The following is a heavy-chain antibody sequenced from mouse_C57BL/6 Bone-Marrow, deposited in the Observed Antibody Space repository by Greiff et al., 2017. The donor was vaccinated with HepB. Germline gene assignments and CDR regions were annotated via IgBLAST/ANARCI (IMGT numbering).Heavy chain of an antibody. J-gene: IGHJ1*03. Sequence: VQLQESGAELVRPGASVKLSCKASGYTFTDYYINWVKQRPGQGLEWIARIYPGSGNTYYNEKFKGKATLTAEKSSSTAYMQLSSLTSEDSAVYFCAGYGPSYWYFDVWGTGTTVTVSS. V-gene: IGHV1-76*01. CDR2: IYPGSGNT. CDR1: GYTFTDYY. D-gene: IGHD1-2*01. CDR3: AGYGPSYWYFDV.